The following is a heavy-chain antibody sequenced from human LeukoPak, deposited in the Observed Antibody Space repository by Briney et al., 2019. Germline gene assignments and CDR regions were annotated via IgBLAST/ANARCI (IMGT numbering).Heavy chain of an antibody. J-gene: IGHJ3*02. V-gene: IGHV3-30*02. CDR2: IRYDGSNK. CDR1: GFTFGSYG. CDR3: AKDGEQLGHAFDI. Sequence: GGSLRLSCAASGFTFGSYGMHWVRQAPGKGLEWVAFIRYDGSNKYYADSVKGRFTISRDNSKNTLYLQMNSLRAEDTAVYYCAKDGEQLGHAFDIWGQGTMVTVSS. D-gene: IGHD6-6*01.